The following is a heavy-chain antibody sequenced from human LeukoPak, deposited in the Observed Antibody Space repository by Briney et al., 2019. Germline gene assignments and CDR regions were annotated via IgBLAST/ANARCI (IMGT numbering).Heavy chain of an antibody. D-gene: IGHD2-2*01. V-gene: IGHV1-18*01. Sequence: GASVKVSCKASGYTFTSFGISWVRQAPGQGLEWMGWISAYNGNTNYVQKFQGRVTMTTDISTSTAYMELSSLRSEDTAVYYCATPAPFQRQTPFDYWGQGTLVTVSS. CDR3: ATPAPFQRQTPFDY. J-gene: IGHJ4*02. CDR2: ISAYNGNT. CDR1: GYTFTSFG.